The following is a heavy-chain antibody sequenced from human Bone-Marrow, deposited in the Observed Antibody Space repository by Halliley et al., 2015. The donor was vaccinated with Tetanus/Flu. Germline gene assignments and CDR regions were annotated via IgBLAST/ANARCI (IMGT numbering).Heavy chain of an antibody. J-gene: IGHJ4*02. V-gene: IGHV5-10-1*01. Sequence: EWVGRIDPCASYTKYSPSFQGLFPISVDQSISTAFLQWSSRKASDTAMFYCAGDGSGSFSFDYWGQGTLVTVSS. CDR3: AGDGSGSFSFDY. CDR2: IDPCASYT. D-gene: IGHD3-10*01.